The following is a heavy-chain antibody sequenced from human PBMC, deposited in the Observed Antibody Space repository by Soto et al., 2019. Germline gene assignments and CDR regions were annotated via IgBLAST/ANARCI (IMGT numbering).Heavy chain of an antibody. CDR2: IDPSGNGT. Sequence: QVQMVQSGAEVKKPGASVKVYCKASGHTLINYYMHWVRQAPGQGLDWLGKIDPSGNGTSYAERFQGRITLTSDTSTNTVYVELSSLRSEDTAIYYCAINYYDSSAYLYWGQGTLVTVSS. V-gene: IGHV1-46*01. CDR1: GHTLINYY. J-gene: IGHJ4*02. D-gene: IGHD3-22*01. CDR3: AINYYDSSAYLY.